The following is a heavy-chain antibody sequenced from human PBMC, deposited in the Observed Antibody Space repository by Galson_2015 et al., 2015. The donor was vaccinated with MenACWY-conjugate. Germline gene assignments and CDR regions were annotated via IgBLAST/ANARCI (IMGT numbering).Heavy chain of an antibody. CDR3: ARDVRAGYGELWDV. CDR2: INYSGST. J-gene: IGHJ6*02. V-gene: IGHV4-39*07. CDR1: DDSLHSTTFY. Sequence: ETLSLTCTVSDDSLHSTTFYWGWIRQPPGKGLEWIGSINYSGSTYYKPSLKSRVAISLDTPKKQFSLNLYSVTAADTAVYYCARDVRAGYGELWDVWGQGTTVTVSS. D-gene: IGHD3-10*01.